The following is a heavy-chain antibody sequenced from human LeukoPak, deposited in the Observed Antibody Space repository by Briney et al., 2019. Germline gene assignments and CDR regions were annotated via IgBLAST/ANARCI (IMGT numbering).Heavy chain of an antibody. Sequence: PSETLSLTCTVSGGSMRNYYWSWIRQPAGKGLEWVGRIYASGSTTYYNPSLTSRVTVSLDTSKNQFSLKLNSVTAADAAVYYCARNEAVGAFDYWGQGTLVTVSS. J-gene: IGHJ4*02. CDR3: ARNEAVGAFDY. CDR2: IYASGST. CDR1: GGSMRNYY. D-gene: IGHD6-19*01. V-gene: IGHV4-4*07.